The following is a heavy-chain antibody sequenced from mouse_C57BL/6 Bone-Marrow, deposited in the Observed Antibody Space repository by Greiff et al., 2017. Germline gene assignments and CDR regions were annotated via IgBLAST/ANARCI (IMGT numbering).Heavy chain of an antibody. CDR2: IWSGGST. CDR1: GFSLTSYG. Sequence: VKLMESGPGLVQPSQSLSITCTVSGFSLTSYGVHWVRQSPGKGLEWLGVIWSGGSTDYNAAFISRLSISKDNSKSQVFFKMNSLQADDTAIYYCARKGDYDDWYFDVWGTGTTVTVSS. V-gene: IGHV2-2*01. D-gene: IGHD2-4*01. J-gene: IGHJ1*03. CDR3: ARKGDYDDWYFDV.